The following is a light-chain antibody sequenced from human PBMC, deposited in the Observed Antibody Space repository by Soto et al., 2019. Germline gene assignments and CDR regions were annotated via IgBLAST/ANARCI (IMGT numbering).Light chain of an antibody. CDR3: QQSYSTLNT. CDR2: AAS. CDR1: QSISSY. V-gene: IGKV1-39*01. J-gene: IGKJ5*01. Sequence: DIQMTQSPSSLSASVGDRVTITCRASQSISSYLNWYQQKPGKAPKVLIYAASSLQSGVPSRFSGSGSGTDFTLTISSLQPEDFATYYCQQSYSTLNTFGQGTRLEIK.